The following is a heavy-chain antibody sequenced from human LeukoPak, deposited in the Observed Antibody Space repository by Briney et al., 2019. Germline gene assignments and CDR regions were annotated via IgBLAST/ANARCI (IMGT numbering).Heavy chain of an antibody. CDR2: ISWNNGSI. CDR1: GFTFDDYA. J-gene: IGHJ4*02. D-gene: IGHD4-17*01. V-gene: IGHV3-9*01. CDR3: AKGSGQKATVTPIGY. Sequence: GRSLRLSCAASGFTFDDYAMYWVRHAPGKGLEWVSGISWNNGSIGYADSVKGRFTISRDNAKKSLYLQMNSLRTEDTALYFCAKGSGQKATVTPIGYWGQGPLVTVSS.